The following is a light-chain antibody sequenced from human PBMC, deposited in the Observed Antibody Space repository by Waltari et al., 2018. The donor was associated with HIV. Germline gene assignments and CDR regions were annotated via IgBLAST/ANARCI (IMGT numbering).Light chain of an antibody. Sequence: DIVMTQSPDSLAVTLGERATINCPSSQSISHNSNNRNYLNWYQQKVGQPPKLLIYWASTRESGVSDRFSGSGSETDFTLTISSLQAEDVAVYYCQQYFTFPRTFGQGTRLEIK. V-gene: IGKV4-1*01. CDR1: QSISHNSNNRNY. J-gene: IGKJ2*02. CDR3: QQYFTFPRT. CDR2: WAS.